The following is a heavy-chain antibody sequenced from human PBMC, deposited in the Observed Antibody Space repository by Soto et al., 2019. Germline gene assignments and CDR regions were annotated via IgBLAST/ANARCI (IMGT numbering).Heavy chain of an antibody. Sequence: PSETLSLTCAVYGGSFSGYYWSWIRQPPGKGLEWIGEINHSGSTNYNPSLKSRVTISVDTSKNQFSLKLSSVTAADTAVYYCARGDYGDYVRWYFDLWGRGTLVTVSS. J-gene: IGHJ2*01. CDR3: ARGDYGDYVRWYFDL. CDR1: GGSFSGYY. D-gene: IGHD4-17*01. CDR2: INHSGST. V-gene: IGHV4-34*01.